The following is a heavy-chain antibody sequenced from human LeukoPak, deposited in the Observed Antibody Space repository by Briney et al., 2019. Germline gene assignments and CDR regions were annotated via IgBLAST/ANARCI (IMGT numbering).Heavy chain of an antibody. CDR2: IYYSGST. J-gene: IGHJ5*02. V-gene: IGHV4-39*01. CDR1: GGSISSSDYY. D-gene: IGHD2-15*01. CDR3: ARALGYCSGGSCTRGYNWFDP. Sequence: SETLSLTCIASGGSISSSDYYWGWIRQPPGKGLEWIGSIYYSGSTYYNPSLKSRVTISVDTSKNQFSLKLTFVTTADTAVYYCARALGYCSGGSCTRGYNWFDPWGQGTLVTVPS.